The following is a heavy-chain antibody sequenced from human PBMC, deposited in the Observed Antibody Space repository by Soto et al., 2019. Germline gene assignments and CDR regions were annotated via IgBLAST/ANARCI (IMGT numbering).Heavy chain of an antibody. V-gene: IGHV4-39*01. D-gene: IGHD6-13*01. CDR2: IYYSGST. CDR3: ARHQSHSSSYVDP. J-gene: IGHJ5*02. Sequence: SETLSLTCTVSGGSISSSSYYWGWIRQPPGKGMEWIGSIYYSGSTYYNQSLKSRVTKSVDTSKKQFSMKLSSVTAADTSVYYCARHQSHSSSYVDPWGQGTLVTVSS. CDR1: GGSISSSSYY.